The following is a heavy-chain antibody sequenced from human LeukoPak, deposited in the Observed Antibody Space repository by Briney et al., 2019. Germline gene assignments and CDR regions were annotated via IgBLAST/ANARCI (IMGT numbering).Heavy chain of an antibody. Sequence: SETLSLTCAVSGGSISSSNWWSWVRQPPGKGLEWIGEIYHSGSTNYNPSLKSRVTISVDKSKNQFSLKLSSVTAADTAVYYCARDVPAAANSLDYWGQGTLVTVSS. V-gene: IGHV4-4*02. J-gene: IGHJ4*02. CDR3: ARDVPAAANSLDY. CDR2: IYHSGST. CDR1: GGSISSSNW. D-gene: IGHD2-2*01.